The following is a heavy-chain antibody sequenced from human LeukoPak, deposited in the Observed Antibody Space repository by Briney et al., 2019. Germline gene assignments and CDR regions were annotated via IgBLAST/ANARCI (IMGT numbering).Heavy chain of an antibody. Sequence: PGGSLRLSCVASGFTFSSYWMHWVRQDPRKGLVWVPRINGDGRNINYADSVRGRFTISRDNAKNTLYLQMNSLRAEDTAVYYCARDSPYGGNLPSVPFDYWGQGTLVTVSS. V-gene: IGHV3-74*01. CDR1: GFTFSSYW. CDR2: INGDGRNI. D-gene: IGHD4-23*01. J-gene: IGHJ4*02. CDR3: ARDSPYGGNLPSVPFDY.